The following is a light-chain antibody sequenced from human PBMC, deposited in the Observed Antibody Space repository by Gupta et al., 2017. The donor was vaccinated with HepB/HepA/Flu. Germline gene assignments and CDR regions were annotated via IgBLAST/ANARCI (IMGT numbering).Light chain of an antibody. CDR3: CSYAGGNTLV. J-gene: IGLJ2*01. Sequence: QSALTQPASVSGSPGQSVTISCTGTSSDVGTYNLVSWYQHHHGKAPKLLIYDVTKRPSGVSNRFSGSKSGNTASLTISGLQADDEADYYCCSYAGGNTLVFGGGTKLTVL. V-gene: IGLV2-23*02. CDR2: DVT. CDR1: SSDVGTYNL.